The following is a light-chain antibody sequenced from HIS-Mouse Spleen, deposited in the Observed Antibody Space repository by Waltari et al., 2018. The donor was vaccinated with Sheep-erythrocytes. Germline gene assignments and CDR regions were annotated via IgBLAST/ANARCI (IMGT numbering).Light chain of an antibody. CDR3: QAWDSSTAV. V-gene: IGLV3-1*01. CDR2: QDS. J-gene: IGLJ2*01. Sequence: SYELTQPPSVSVSPGQTASLTCSGDQLGDTYACRYQQKPGQSPVLVIYQDSKRPSGIPERFSGSNSGNTATLTISGTQAMDEADYYCQAWDSSTAVFGGGTKLTVL. CDR1: QLGDTY.